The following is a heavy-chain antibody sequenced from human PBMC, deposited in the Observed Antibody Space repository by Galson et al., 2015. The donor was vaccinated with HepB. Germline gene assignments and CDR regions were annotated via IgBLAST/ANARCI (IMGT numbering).Heavy chain of an antibody. V-gene: IGHV3-30*18. CDR3: AKDPSLRVTLDY. CDR2: ISYDGTNK. D-gene: IGHD2-21*02. J-gene: IGHJ4*02. CDR1: GLTFSHYG. Sequence: SLRLSCAASGLTFSHYGMHWVRQAPGKGLEWVAIISYDGTNKYYADSVKGRFTISRGSSKNTVYLQMNSLRVEDTAVYKCAKDPSLRVTLDYWGQGTLVTVSS.